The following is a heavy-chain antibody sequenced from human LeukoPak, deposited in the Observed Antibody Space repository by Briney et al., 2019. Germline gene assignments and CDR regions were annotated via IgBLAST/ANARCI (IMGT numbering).Heavy chain of an antibody. D-gene: IGHD3-10*01. Sequence: GGPLRLSCAASGLTFRNYAMSGVRKAPGKGLEWVSTISDGGSSSYYADSVKGRFTISRDNSKNTLYLQMDSLRAEDTAIYYCAKVPYSDYGSGRPPFMDVWGQGTTVAVSS. CDR1: GLTFRNYA. CDR3: AKVPYSDYGSGRPPFMDV. CDR2: ISDGGSSS. V-gene: IGHV3-23*01. J-gene: IGHJ6*02.